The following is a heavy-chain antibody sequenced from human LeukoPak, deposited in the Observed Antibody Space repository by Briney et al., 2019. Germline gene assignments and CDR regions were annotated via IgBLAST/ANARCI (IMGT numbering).Heavy chain of an antibody. V-gene: IGHV3-21*01. CDR2: ISSSSSYI. J-gene: IGHJ5*02. CDR3: ARDTHLYNWFDP. CDR1: GFTFSSYS. Sequence: PGGSLRLSCAASGFTFSSYSMNWVRQAPGKGLEWVSSISSSSSYIYYADSVKGRFTISRDNAKNSLYLQMNSLRAEDTAVYYCARDTHLYNWFDPWGQGTLVTVSS.